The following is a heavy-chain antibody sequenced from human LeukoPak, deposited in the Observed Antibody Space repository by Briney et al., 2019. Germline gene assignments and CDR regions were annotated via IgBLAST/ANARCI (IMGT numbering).Heavy chain of an antibody. V-gene: IGHV3-23*01. D-gene: IGHD5-24*01. CDR2: IIPSGHTT. Sequence: AGGSLRLSCAASGFTFDDHGMSWVRQAPGKGLEWVSGIIPSGHTTYYADSVRGRFTISRDNSRNTVYLQMNSLRAEDTAVYYCAKDDRWLQFCCWGQGTLVTVSA. CDR1: GFTFDDHG. CDR3: AKDDRWLQFCC. J-gene: IGHJ4*02.